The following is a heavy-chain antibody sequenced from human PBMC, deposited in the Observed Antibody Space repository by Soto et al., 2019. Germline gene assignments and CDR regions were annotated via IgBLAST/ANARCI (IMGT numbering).Heavy chain of an antibody. CDR1: GGSFSGYY. CDR3: ARSIVVVVAATGFWFDP. D-gene: IGHD2-15*01. CDR2: INHSGST. V-gene: IGHV4-34*01. J-gene: IGHJ5*02. Sequence: SETLSLTCAVYGGSFSGYYWSWTRQPPGKGLEWIGEINHSGSTNYNPSLKSRVTISVDTSKNQFSLKLSSVTAADTAVYYCARSIVVVVAATGFWFDPWGQGTLVTVSS.